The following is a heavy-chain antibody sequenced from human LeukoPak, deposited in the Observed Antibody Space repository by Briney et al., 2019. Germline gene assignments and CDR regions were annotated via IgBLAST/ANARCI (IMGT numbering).Heavy chain of an antibody. CDR1: GFTFRSYA. V-gene: IGHV3-23*01. CDR2: ISGSGDST. J-gene: IGHJ4*02. D-gene: IGHD3-3*01. CDR3: AKLKGVDYDFWSGLIGY. Sequence: GGSLRLSCAASGFTFRSYAMSWVRQAPGKGLEWVSGISGSGDSTYYADSVKGRFTISRDNSKNTLYLQMNSLRVEDTAVYYCAKLKGVDYDFWSGLIGYWGQGTLVTASS.